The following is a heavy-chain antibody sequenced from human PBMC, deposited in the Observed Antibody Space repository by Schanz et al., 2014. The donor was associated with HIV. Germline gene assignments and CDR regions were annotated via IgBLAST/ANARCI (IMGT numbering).Heavy chain of an antibody. CDR3: ARDYRFLQEYYYGMDV. J-gene: IGHJ6*02. Sequence: EVQLVESGGGLVKPGGSLRLSCAASGFTFSSYTMNWVRQAPGKGLVWVSRINSDGSSTTYADYVKGRFTISRDNAKNTLYLQMNSLRAEDTAVYYCARDYRFLQEYYYGMDVWGQGTTVSVS. D-gene: IGHD3-3*01. CDR1: GFTFSSYT. CDR2: INSDGSST. V-gene: IGHV3-74*01.